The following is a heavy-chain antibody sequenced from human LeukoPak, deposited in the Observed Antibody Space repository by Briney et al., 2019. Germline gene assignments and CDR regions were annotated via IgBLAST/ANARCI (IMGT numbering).Heavy chain of an antibody. V-gene: IGHV4-59*12. CDR2: IYYSGST. CDR3: ARFVAYYDILTGYSGYYYGMDV. Sequence: SETLSLTCTVSGGSISIYYWGWIRQPPGKGLEWIGYIYYSGSTYYNPSLKSRVTISVDTSKNQFSLKLSSVTAADTAVYYCARFVAYYDILTGYSGYYYGMDVWGQGTTVTVSS. D-gene: IGHD3-9*01. CDR1: GGSISIYY. J-gene: IGHJ6*02.